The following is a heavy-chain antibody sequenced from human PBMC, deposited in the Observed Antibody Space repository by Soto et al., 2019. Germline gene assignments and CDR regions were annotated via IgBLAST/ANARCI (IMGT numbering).Heavy chain of an antibody. CDR2: ISYDGSNK. Sequence: GGSLRLSCAASGFTFSSYVIHWVRQAPGKGLEWVAVISYDGSNKYYADSVKGRFTISKDNSKNTLYLQMNSLRAEDTAVYYCARDRDGYDYYYVMDVWGHGSTVTV. V-gene: IGHV3-30-3*01. CDR1: GFTFSSYV. J-gene: IGHJ6*02. D-gene: IGHD5-12*01. CDR3: ARDRDGYDYYYVMDV.